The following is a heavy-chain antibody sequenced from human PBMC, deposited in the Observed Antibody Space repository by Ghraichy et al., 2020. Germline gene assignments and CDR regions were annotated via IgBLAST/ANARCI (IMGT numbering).Heavy chain of an antibody. CDR2: IYSDGSST. CDR1: GFSFSSYW. D-gene: IGHD1-1*01. Sequence: GGSLRLSCAASGFSFSSYWMHWVRQAPGKGLVWVSRIYSDGSSTIYADSVKGRFTISRDNAKNTLYLQMNSLRAEDTAVYYCARDSNWKMDVWGQGTTVTVSS. CDR3: ARDSNWKMDV. J-gene: IGHJ6*02. V-gene: IGHV3-74*01.